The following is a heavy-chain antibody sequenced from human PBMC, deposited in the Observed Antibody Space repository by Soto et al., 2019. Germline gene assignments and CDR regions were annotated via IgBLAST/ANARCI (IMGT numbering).Heavy chain of an antibody. CDR3: ALSPSYCSGGSCYSGFDS. Sequence: QITLKESGPPLMKPTQTLTLTCTFSGFSLSTGGVRVGWIRQPPGKALEWLALIYWDDDKRYSPSLKSRLTITXDXXXXXXXLTXXXXXPXXXXXXXXALSPSYCSGGSCYSGFDSWGQGTLVTVSS. D-gene: IGHD2-15*01. J-gene: IGHJ4*02. CDR1: GFSLSTGGVR. CDR2: IYWDDDK. V-gene: IGHV2-5*02.